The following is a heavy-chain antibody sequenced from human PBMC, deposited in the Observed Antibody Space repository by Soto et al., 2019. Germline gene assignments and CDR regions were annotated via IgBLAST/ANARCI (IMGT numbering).Heavy chain of an antibody. CDR2: IYYSGST. V-gene: IGHV4-30-4*01. D-gene: IGHD3-3*01. CDR3: ARAITIFGVHYGMDV. CDR1: GGSISSGDYY. Sequence: SETLSLTCTVSGGSISSGDYYWSWIRQPPGKGLEWIGYIYYSGSTYYNPSLKSRVTISVDTSKNQFSLKLSSVTAADTAVYYCARAITIFGVHYGMDVWGQGTKITVS. J-gene: IGHJ6*02.